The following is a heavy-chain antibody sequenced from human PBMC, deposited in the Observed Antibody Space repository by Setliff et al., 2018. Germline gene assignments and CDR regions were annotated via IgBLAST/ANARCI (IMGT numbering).Heavy chain of an antibody. CDR2: IQGTGNT. J-gene: IGHJ6*02. V-gene: IGHV4-61*10. Sequence: SETLSLTCTVTGGSFDSGTHYWSWIRQPAGKVPEWIGLIQGTGNTNYNPSLKSRVTVSLDTSKNQFSLKLTSVTAADTAVYYCARDQWVRSPPLYFSYSMDVWGQGTTVTVSS. CDR3: ARDQWVRSPPLYFSYSMDV. CDR1: GGSFDSGTHY. D-gene: IGHD5-12*01.